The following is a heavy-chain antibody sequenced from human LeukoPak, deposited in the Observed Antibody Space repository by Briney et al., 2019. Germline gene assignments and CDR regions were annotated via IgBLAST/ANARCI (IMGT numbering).Heavy chain of an antibody. V-gene: IGHV4-30-4*01. CDR1: GGSISSGDYY. D-gene: IGHD4-17*01. J-gene: IGHJ4*02. CDR3: ARVDYGDYGFDY. CDR2: IYYSGST. Sequence: PSETLSLTCTVSGGSISSGDYYWSWIRQPPGKGLEWIGYIYYSGSTYYNPSLKSRVTISVDTSKNQFSLKLSSVTAADTAVYYCARVDYGDYGFDYWGQGTLLTVSS.